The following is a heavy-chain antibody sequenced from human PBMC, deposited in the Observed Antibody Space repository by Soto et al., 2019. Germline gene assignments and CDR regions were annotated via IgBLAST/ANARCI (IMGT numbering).Heavy chain of an antibody. J-gene: IGHJ3*02. D-gene: IGHD2-15*01. CDR2: IYPGDSDT. CDR3: ARGMVVANKSNAFDI. Sequence: EVQLVQSGAEMKKPGESLKISCQGSGYNFISYWIGWVRQMPGKGLEWMGIIYPGDSDTRYSPSFQGQVTISVHKSDTIAYLQLSSLTPPDTATYYCARGMVVANKSNAFDIWGQGTMVTVSS. CDR1: GYNFISYW. V-gene: IGHV5-51*03.